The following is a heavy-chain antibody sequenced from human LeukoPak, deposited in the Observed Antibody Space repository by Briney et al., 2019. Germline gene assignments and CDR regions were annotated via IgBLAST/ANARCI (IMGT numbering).Heavy chain of an antibody. J-gene: IGHJ4*02. CDR1: GFTFSSYE. D-gene: IGHD3-10*01. CDR2: ISSSGSTI. V-gene: IGHV3-48*03. Sequence: GGSLRLSCAASGFTFSSYEMDWVRQAPGKGLEWVSYISSSGSTIYYADSVKGRFTISRDNAKNSLYLQINSLRAEDTAVYYCAREKREWFGELLFFDYWGQGTLVTVSS. CDR3: AREKREWFGELLFFDY.